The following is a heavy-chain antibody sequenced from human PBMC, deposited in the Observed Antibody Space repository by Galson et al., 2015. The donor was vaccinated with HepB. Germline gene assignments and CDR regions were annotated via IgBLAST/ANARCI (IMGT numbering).Heavy chain of an antibody. V-gene: IGHV4-34*01. Sequence: ETLSLTCAVYGGSFSGYYWSWIRQPPGKGLEWIGEINHSGSTSYNPSLKSRVTISVDTSKNQFSLKLSSVTAADTAMYYCARVGTYHDILTGYYRVPFDYWGQGTLVTVSS. D-gene: IGHD3-9*01. J-gene: IGHJ4*02. CDR2: INHSGST. CDR3: ARVGTYHDILTGYYRVPFDY. CDR1: GGSFSGYY.